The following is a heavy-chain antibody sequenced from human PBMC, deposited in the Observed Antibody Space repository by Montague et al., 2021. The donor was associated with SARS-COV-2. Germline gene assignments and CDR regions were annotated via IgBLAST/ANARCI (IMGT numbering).Heavy chain of an antibody. CDR2: IYTSGNT. CDR3: ARAHITGTTKDYYGMDV. J-gene: IGHJ6*02. V-gene: IGHV4-61*02. Sequence: TLSLTCTVSDDSISGGRYYWSWIRQPAGKGLEWIGRIYTSGNTNYNPSLKSRVSMLVDTSKNQLSLKLSSVTAADTAMYYCARAHITGTTKDYYGMDVWGQGTTVTVS. CDR1: DDSISGGRYY. D-gene: IGHD1-7*01.